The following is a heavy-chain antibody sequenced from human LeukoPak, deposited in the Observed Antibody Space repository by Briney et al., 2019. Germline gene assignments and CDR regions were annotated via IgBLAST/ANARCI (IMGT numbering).Heavy chain of an antibody. V-gene: IGHV3-9*01. Sequence: GGSLRLSCAASGFTFDDYAMHWVRQAPGKGLEWVSGISWNSGSIGYADSVKGRFTISRDNAKNSLYLQMNSLRAEDTALYYCAKRDLTGSFDYWGQGTLVTVSS. CDR2: ISWNSGSI. J-gene: IGHJ4*02. CDR1: GFTFDDYA. CDR3: AKRDLTGSFDY. D-gene: IGHD1-20*01.